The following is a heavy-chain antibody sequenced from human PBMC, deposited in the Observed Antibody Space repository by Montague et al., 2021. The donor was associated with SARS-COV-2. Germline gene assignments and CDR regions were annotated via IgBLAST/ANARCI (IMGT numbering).Heavy chain of an antibody. V-gene: IGHV3-43*02. D-gene: IGHD6-13*01. CDR3: AKDMTRSSSWIGYYYYYGMDV. CDR2: ISGDGGCT. Sequence: SLRLSCAASGFTFDDYAMHWVRQAPGKGLEWVSLISGDGGCTYYADSVKGRFTISRDNSKNSLYLQMNSLRTEDTALYYCAKDMTRSSSWIGYYYYYGMDVWGQGTTVTVSS. CDR1: GFTFDDYA. J-gene: IGHJ6*02.